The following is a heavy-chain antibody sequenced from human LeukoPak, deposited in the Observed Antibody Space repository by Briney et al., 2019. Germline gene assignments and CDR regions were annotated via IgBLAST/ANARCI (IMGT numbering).Heavy chain of an antibody. J-gene: IGHJ4*02. CDR3: ACRDGYNLDFDY. CDR1: EYSFPNYC. Sequence: PGESLKISCKHSEYSFPNYCIGWVRQMPGKGLEWMGIIYPDDSDTRYSPSFQGQVTISADKSISTAYLQWSSLKASDTAMYYCACRDGYNLDFDYWGQGTLVTVSS. V-gene: IGHV5-51*01. CDR2: IYPDDSDT. D-gene: IGHD5-24*01.